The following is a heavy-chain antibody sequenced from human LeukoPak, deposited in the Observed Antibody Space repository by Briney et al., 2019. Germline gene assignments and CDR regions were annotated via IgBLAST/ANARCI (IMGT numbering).Heavy chain of an antibody. Sequence: SGTLSLTCAVYGGSFSGYYWSWIRQPPGKGLEWIGEINHSGSTNYNPSLKSRVTISVDTSKNQFSLKLTSVTAADTAVYYCARETPSYYGSGTYYISTKRYYFDYWGQGTRVTVSS. CDR1: GGSFSGYY. V-gene: IGHV4-34*01. J-gene: IGHJ4*02. D-gene: IGHD3-10*01. CDR3: ARETPSYYGSGTYYISTKRYYFDY. CDR2: INHSGST.